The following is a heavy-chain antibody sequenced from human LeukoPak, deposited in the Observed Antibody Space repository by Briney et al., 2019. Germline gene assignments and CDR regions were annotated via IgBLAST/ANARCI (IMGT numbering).Heavy chain of an antibody. Sequence: SETLSLTCAVYGGSFSGYYWSWIRQPPGKGLEWIGEINHSGSTNYNPSLKSRVTISVDTSKNQFSLKLSSVTAADTAVYYCASLLVDTAMAPRGYWGQGTLVTVSS. J-gene: IGHJ4*02. D-gene: IGHD5-18*01. V-gene: IGHV4-34*01. CDR1: GGSFSGYY. CDR3: ASLLVDTAMAPRGY. CDR2: INHSGST.